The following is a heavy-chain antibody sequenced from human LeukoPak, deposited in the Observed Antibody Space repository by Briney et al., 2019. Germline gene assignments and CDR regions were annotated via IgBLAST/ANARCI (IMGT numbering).Heavy chain of an antibody. V-gene: IGHV1-46*01. D-gene: IGHD6-19*01. CDR1: VHSFTVYH. CDR3: ARGGGAGTADAMAV. CDR2: INPSGGST. J-gene: IGHJ6*02. Sequence: ASVKVSCKAAVHSFTVYHSHCVRRAPGQGLEWMGIINPSGGSTSYAQKFHGRVTMTRDTSTSTVYMELSSLRSEDTAVYYCARGGGAGTADAMAVWGQGTTVTVSS.